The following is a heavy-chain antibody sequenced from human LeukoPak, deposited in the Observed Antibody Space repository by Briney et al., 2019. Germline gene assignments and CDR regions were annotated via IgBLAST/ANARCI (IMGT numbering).Heavy chain of an antibody. J-gene: IGHJ6*03. CDR2: IYPGDSDT. D-gene: IGHD3-22*01. Sequence: GESLKISCKGSGYRFTSYWIDWVRQMPGKGLEWMGSIYPGDSDTRYSPSFQGQVTISADKSISTAYLQWSSLKASDTAMYYCARHVGDSSFHYYYYYMDVWGKGTTVTVSS. CDR3: ARHVGDSSFHYYYYYMDV. V-gene: IGHV5-51*01. CDR1: GYRFTSYW.